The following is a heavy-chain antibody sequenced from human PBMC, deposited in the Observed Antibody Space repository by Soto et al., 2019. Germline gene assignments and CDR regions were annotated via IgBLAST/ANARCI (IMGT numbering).Heavy chain of an antibody. CDR1: GFTFSSYS. Sequence: VGSLRLSCAASGFTFSSYSMNWVRQAPGKGLEWVSSISSSSSYIYYADSVKGRFTISRDNAKNSLYLQMNSLRAEDTAVYYFAREMFDIVVVVAATHAFDIWGQGTMVTVSS. CDR3: AREMFDIVVVVAATHAFDI. V-gene: IGHV3-21*01. CDR2: ISSSSSYI. D-gene: IGHD2-15*01. J-gene: IGHJ3*02.